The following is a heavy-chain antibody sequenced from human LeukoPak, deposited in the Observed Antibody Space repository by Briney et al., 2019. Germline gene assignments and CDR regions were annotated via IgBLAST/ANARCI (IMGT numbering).Heavy chain of an antibody. V-gene: IGHV4-34*01. CDR3: ARKDIVVVPAASYYFDY. Sequence: TSETLSLTCAVYGGSFSGYYWSWIRQPPGKGLEWIGEINHSGSTNYNPSLKSRVTISVDTSKNQFSLKLSSVTAADTAVYYCARKDIVVVPAASYYFDYWGQGTLVTVSS. D-gene: IGHD2-2*01. CDR2: INHSGST. J-gene: IGHJ4*02. CDR1: GGSFSGYY.